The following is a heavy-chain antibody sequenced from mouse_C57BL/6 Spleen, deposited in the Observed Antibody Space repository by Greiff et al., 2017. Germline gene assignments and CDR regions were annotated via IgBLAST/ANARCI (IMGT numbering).Heavy chain of an antibody. CDR3: AREGIYYGNSWYFDV. CDR2: IDPSDSYT. CDR1: GYTFTSYW. J-gene: IGHJ1*03. V-gene: IGHV1-69*01. D-gene: IGHD2-1*01. Sequence: QVQLQQPGAELVMPGASVKLSCKASGYTFTSYWMHWVQQRPGQGLEWIGEIDPSDSYTNYNQKFKGKSTLTVDKSSSTAYMQLSSLTSEDSAVYFCAREGIYYGNSWYFDVWGTGTTVTVSS.